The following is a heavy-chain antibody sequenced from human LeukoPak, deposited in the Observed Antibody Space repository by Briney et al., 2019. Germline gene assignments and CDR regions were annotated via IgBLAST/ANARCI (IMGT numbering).Heavy chain of an antibody. Sequence: GESLKISCKGSGYSFTSYWIGWVRQAPGQGLEWMGWISAYNGNTNYAQKLQGRVTMTTDTSTSTAYMELRSLRSDDTAVYYCARDHRLLTTGTTLWPLVYWGQGTLVTVSS. D-gene: IGHD1-1*01. CDR3: ARDHRLLTTGTTLWPLVY. CDR2: ISAYNGNT. CDR1: GYSFTSYW. J-gene: IGHJ4*02. V-gene: IGHV1-18*04.